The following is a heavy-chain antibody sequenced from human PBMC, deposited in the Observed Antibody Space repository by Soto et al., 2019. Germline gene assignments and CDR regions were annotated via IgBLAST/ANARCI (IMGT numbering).Heavy chain of an antibody. CDR2: IYSGGST. D-gene: IGHD3-10*01. V-gene: IGHV3-66*01. CDR1: GFTVSSNY. CDR3: ASSGGMVYYYYYMDV. Sequence: GGSLRLSCAASGFTVSSNYMSWVRQAPGKGLEWVSVIYSGGSTYYADSVKGRFTISRDNSKNTLYLQMNSLRAEDTAVYYCASSGGMVYYYYYMDVWGEGTTVTVSS. J-gene: IGHJ6*03.